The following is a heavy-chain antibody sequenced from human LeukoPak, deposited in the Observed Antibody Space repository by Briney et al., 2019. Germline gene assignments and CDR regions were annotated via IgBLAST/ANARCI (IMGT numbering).Heavy chain of an antibody. CDR1: GGSISSGDYY. CDR3: ARGQVDTAMVYFDY. J-gene: IGHJ4*02. V-gene: IGHV4-30-4*01. D-gene: IGHD5-18*01. CDR2: IYYSGST. Sequence: SETLSLTCTVSGGSISSGDYYWSWIRQPPGKGLEWIGYIYYSGSTYYNPSLKSRVTISVDTSKNQFSLKLSSVTAADTAVYYCARGQVDTAMVYFDYWGQGTLVTVSS.